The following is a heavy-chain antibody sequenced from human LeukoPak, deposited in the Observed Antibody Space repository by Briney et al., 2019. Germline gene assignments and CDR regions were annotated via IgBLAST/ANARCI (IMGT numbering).Heavy chain of an antibody. J-gene: IGHJ6*03. Sequence: PSETLSLTCTVSGGSISSYYWSWIRQPPGKGLEWIGYIYYSGSTNYNPSLKSRVTISVDTSKNQFSLKLSSVTAADTAVYYCARGTVVTPYYYYYYYMDVWGKGTTVTVSS. CDR2: IYYSGST. CDR3: ARGTVVTPYYYYYYYMDV. V-gene: IGHV4-59*01. D-gene: IGHD4-23*01. CDR1: GGSISSYY.